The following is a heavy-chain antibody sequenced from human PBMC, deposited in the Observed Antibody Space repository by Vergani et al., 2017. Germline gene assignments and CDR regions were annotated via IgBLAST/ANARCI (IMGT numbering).Heavy chain of an antibody. Sequence: QVQLHESGPGLVKPSQTLSLTCTVSGGSLINYYWSWVRQPPGKGLEWIGYIYSSGSTTYSPSLKSRLTMSVDPSKNQFSLKLRSVTLADTAVYYCARTIGHCSNSNCYNLAYWGQGTLVTVSS. J-gene: IGHJ4*02. CDR3: ARTIGHCSNSNCYNLAY. D-gene: IGHD2-2*02. V-gene: IGHV4-59*01. CDR1: GGSLINYY. CDR2: IYSSGST.